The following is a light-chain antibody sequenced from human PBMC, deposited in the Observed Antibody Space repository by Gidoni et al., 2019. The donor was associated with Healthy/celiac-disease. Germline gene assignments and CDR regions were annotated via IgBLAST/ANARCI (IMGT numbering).Light chain of an antibody. CDR1: QCISNY. CDR2: AAS. CDR3: QKYNSAPHT. V-gene: IGKV1-27*01. J-gene: IGKJ3*01. Sequence: DIQMTQSPSSLSASVGDRVTITCRASQCISNYLAWYQQQPGKVPKLLIYAASTLQAGVPSRFSGSGSWTDVTLTISSLQPEDVATYYCQKYNSAPHTFGPGTKVDIK.